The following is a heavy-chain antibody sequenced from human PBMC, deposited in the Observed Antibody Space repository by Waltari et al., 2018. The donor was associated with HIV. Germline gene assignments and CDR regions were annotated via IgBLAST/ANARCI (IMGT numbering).Heavy chain of an antibody. J-gene: IGHJ4*02. V-gene: IGHV3-13*04. D-gene: IGHD6-19*01. CDR3: VRVRDSSSGWYILDY. Sequence: EVHLVESGGGLIQPGGSLRLSCAASGFTFNTYDMHWVRQAAGEGLQWVSAIGAAGDTYYSDSVKGRFTIARENAKNSLFLQMNSLRAGDTAVYFCVRVRDSSSGWYILDYWGQGALVTVSS. CDR1: GFTFNTYD. CDR2: IGAAGDT.